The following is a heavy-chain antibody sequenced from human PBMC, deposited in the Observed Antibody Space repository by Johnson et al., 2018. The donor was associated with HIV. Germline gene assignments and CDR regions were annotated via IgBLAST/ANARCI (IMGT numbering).Heavy chain of an antibody. V-gene: IGHV3-13*01. J-gene: IGHJ3*02. D-gene: IGHD3-16*02. CDR2: MGTAGDT. Sequence: VQLVESGGGWVQRGGSLKLSCAASGFTFSNYDIHWVRQATGKGLEWVSTMGTAGDTNYAGSVKGRFTVSRENAKNSLYLQMNSLRAGDTAVYYCSTDQAGDYVWGIYRYAFDIWGQGTKVTVSS. CDR3: STDQAGDYVWGIYRYAFDI. CDR1: GFTFSNYD.